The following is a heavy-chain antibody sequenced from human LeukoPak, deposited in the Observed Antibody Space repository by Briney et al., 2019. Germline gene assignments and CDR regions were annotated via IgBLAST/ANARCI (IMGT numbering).Heavy chain of an antibody. CDR3: ARGEEYYDSSGYYGH. Sequence: AGSVKVSGKASGYTFTSYYMHWVRQAPGQGLEWMGWISAYNGNTNYAQKLQGRVTMTTDTSTSTAYMELRSLRSDDTAVYYCARGEEYYDSSGYYGHWGQGTLVTVSS. J-gene: IGHJ4*02. CDR2: ISAYNGNT. D-gene: IGHD3-22*01. CDR1: GYTFTSYY. V-gene: IGHV1-18*04.